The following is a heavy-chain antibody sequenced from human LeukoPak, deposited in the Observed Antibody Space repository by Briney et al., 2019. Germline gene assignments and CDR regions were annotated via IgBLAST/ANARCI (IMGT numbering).Heavy chain of an antibody. Sequence: SETLSLTCTVSGHSIINSYYWGWIRQPPGKGLEWIGSIYHTGSTYYNPSLKSRVTISVDTSNNQLSLKMKSVTAADTAVYYCARAVDSSGFSCFQHWGQGTLVTVSS. CDR1: GHSIINSYY. D-gene: IGHD3-22*01. V-gene: IGHV4-38-2*02. CDR2: IYHTGST. CDR3: ARAVDSSGFSCFQH. J-gene: IGHJ1*01.